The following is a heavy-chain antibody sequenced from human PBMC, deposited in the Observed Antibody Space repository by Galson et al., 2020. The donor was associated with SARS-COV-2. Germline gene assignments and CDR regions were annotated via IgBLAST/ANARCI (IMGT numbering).Heavy chain of an antibody. CDR1: GFTFSSYW. CDR3: VAFATGY. D-gene: IGHD3-3*02. J-gene: IGHJ4*02. CDR2: INTDGSVT. Sequence: GGSLRLSCAASGFTFSSYWMHWVRQAPGKGLVWVSSINTDGSVTGYADSVKGRFTISRDNAKNTLYLQANSLRVEDTAVYDCVAFATGYWGQGTLVTVSS. V-gene: IGHV3-74*01.